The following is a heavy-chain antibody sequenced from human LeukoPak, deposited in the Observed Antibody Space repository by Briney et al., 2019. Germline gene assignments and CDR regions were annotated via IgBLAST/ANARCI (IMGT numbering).Heavy chain of an antibody. Sequence: PSETLSLTCADYGGSFSGYYWRWIRQPPGKGLEWIEEINHSGSTNYNPSHKSRVTISVDTSKNQFSLKLSSVTAADTAVYYCARGNRQLAYYGSGSRLPFDSWGQGILVTVSS. CDR1: GGSFSGYY. D-gene: IGHD3-10*01. J-gene: IGHJ4*02. CDR2: INHSGST. V-gene: IGHV4-34*01. CDR3: ARGNRQLAYYGSGSRLPFDS.